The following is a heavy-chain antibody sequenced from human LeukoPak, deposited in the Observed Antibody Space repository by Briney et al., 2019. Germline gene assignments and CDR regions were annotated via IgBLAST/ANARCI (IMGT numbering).Heavy chain of an antibody. CDR3: ARVPARRQQLVPYYFDY. V-gene: IGHV1-69*04. J-gene: IGHJ4*02. CDR2: IIPILGIA. CDR1: GGTFSSYA. D-gene: IGHD6-13*01. Sequence: GASVKVSCKASGGTFSSYAISWVRQAPGQGFEWMGRIIPILGIANYAQKFQGRVTITADKSTSTAYMELSSLRSEDTAVYYCARVPARRQQLVPYYFDYWGQGTLVTVSS.